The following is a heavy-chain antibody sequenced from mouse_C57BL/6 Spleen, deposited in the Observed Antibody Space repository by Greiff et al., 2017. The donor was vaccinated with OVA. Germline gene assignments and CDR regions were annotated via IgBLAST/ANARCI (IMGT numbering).Heavy chain of an antibody. CDR1: GYTFTDYY. Sequence: QLQQSGPELVKPGASVKISCKASGYTFTDYYMNWVKQSHGKSLEWIGDINPNNGGTSYNQKFKGKATLTVDKSSSTAYMELRSLTSEDSAVYYCARGYPVAYWGQGTLVTVSA. CDR2: INPNNGGT. J-gene: IGHJ3*01. V-gene: IGHV1-26*01. CDR3: ARGYPVAY. D-gene: IGHD1-2*01.